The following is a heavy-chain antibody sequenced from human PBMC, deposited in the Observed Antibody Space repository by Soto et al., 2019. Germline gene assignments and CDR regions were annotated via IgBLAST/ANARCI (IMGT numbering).Heavy chain of an antibody. J-gene: IGHJ3*02. D-gene: IGHD4-17*01. CDR3: ARVGTVTTAAFDI. CDR2: ISSSSSYI. CDR1: GFTFSSYS. V-gene: IGHV3-21*01. Sequence: PGGSLRLSCAASGFTFSSYSMNWVRQAPGKGLEWVSSISSSSSYIYYADSVKGRFTISRDNAKNSLYLQMNSLRAEDTAVYYCARVGTVTTAAFDIWGQGTMVTVSS.